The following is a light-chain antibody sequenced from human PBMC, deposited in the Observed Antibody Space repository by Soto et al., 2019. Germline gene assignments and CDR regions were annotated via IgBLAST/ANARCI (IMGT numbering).Light chain of an antibody. CDR1: SSDVGSYNL. CDR2: EVS. CDR3: CSYAGSRGVV. V-gene: IGLV2-23*02. J-gene: IGLJ2*01. Sequence: QSALTQPASVSGSPGQSITISCTGTSSDVGSYNLVSWYQQHPGKAPKLMIYEVSKRPSGVSNRFSGSKSGNTASLTISGLQDEDEDDYYCCSYAGSRGVVFGGGTKLTVL.